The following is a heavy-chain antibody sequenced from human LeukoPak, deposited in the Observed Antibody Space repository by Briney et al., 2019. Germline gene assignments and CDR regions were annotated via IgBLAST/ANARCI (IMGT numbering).Heavy chain of an antibody. Sequence: GGSLRLSCAASGFTVSSNYMSWVRQAPGKGLVWVSRINTDGTTTNYADSVKGRFTISRDNAENTLYLQMSSLRAEDTAVYYCTRDIGVTAWGEWNYWGQGTPVTVSS. D-gene: IGHD2-15*01. CDR2: INTDGTTT. V-gene: IGHV3-74*01. CDR1: GFTVSSNY. J-gene: IGHJ4*02. CDR3: TRDIGVTAWGEWNY.